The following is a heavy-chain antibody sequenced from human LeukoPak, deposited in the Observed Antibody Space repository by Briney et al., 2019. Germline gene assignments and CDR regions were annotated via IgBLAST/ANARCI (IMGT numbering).Heavy chain of an antibody. D-gene: IGHD2-2*01. CDR2: INPNSGGT. CDR3: ARDPIIYCSSTSCDLSFGKDV. CDR1: GYTFTGYY. J-gene: IGHJ6*02. Sequence: ASVKVSCKASGYTFTGYYMHWVRQAPGQGLEWMGWINPNSGGTNYAQKFQGWVTMTRDTSISTAYMELSRLRSDDTAVYYCARDPIIYCSSTSCDLSFGKDVWGQGTTVTVSS. V-gene: IGHV1-2*04.